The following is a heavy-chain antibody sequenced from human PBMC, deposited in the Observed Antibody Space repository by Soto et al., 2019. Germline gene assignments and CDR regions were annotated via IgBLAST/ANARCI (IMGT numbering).Heavy chain of an antibody. J-gene: IGHJ4*02. Sequence: GESLKISCKGSGYSFAGYWITWVRQKPGKGLAWMGRLDPSDSQTYYSPSFRGHVTISATKSITTVFLQWSSLRASDTAMYYCARQIYDSGTGTNCQYYFDCWGQGTPVTVSS. CDR1: GYSFAGYW. CDR2: LDPSDSQT. CDR3: ARQIYDSGTGTNCQYYFDC. D-gene: IGHD1-7*01. V-gene: IGHV5-10-1*01.